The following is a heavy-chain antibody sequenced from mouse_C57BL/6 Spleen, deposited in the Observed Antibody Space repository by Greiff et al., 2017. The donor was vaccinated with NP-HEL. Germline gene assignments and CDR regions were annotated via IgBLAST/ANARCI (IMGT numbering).Heavy chain of an antibody. CDR1: GYTFTDYY. Sequence: EVQLQQSGPELVKPGASVKISCKASGYTFTDYYMNWVKQSHGKSLEWIGDINPNNGGTSYNQKFKGKATLTVDKSSSTAYMELRSLTSEDSAVYYCARIYYGYDGTMDYRGQGTSVTVSS. CDR3: ARIYYGYDGTMDY. V-gene: IGHV1-26*01. D-gene: IGHD2-2*01. CDR2: INPNNGGT. J-gene: IGHJ4*01.